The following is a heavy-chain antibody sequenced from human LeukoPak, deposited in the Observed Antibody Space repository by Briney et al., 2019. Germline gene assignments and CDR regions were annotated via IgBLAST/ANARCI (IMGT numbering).Heavy chain of an antibody. J-gene: IGHJ3*02. Sequence: SETLSLTCTVSGGSISSYYWSWIRQPPGKGLEWIGEINHSGSTNYNPSLKSRVTISVDTSKNQFSLRLSSVTAADTAVYYCARGRFIMYYYDSSGSRLPFDIWGRGTMVTVSS. CDR3: ARGRFIMYYYDSSGSRLPFDI. CDR1: GGSISSYY. V-gene: IGHV4-34*01. D-gene: IGHD3-22*01. CDR2: INHSGST.